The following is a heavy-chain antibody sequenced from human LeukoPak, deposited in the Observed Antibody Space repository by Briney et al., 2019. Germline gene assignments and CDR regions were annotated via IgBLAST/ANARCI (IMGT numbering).Heavy chain of an antibody. Sequence: GGSLRLSCAASGFTFSSYSMNWVRQAPGKGLEWVAFIRYDGNNKLYADSVKGRFTISRDNSKNTLYLHINSLRAEDTAVYYCAKDNPLDYWGQGTLVIVSS. D-gene: IGHD1-14*01. V-gene: IGHV3-30*02. CDR2: IRYDGNNK. J-gene: IGHJ4*02. CDR3: AKDNPLDY. CDR1: GFTFSSYS.